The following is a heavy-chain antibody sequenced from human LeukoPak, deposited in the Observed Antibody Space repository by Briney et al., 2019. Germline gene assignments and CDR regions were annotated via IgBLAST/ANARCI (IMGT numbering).Heavy chain of an antibody. CDR2: IYHSGST. V-gene: IGHV4-39*07. CDR1: GGSISSSPYY. J-gene: IGHJ4*02. CDR3: AGALGYDSSGYYRFDY. Sequence: PSETLSLTCTVSGGSISSSPYYWGWIRQPPGKGLEWIGTIYHSGSTYYNPSLKSRVTISVDTSKNQFSLKLSSVTAADTAVYYCAGALGYDSSGYYRFDYWGQGTLVTVSS. D-gene: IGHD3-22*01.